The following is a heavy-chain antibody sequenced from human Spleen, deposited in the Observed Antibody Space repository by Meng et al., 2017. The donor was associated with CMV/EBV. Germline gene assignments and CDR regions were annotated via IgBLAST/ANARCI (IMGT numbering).Heavy chain of an antibody. D-gene: IGHD3-16*01. CDR1: GFTFDDYG. CDR3: ARGDLAQNYDFDY. Sequence: GESLKISCAASGFTFDDYGMSWVRQAPGKGLEWVSGINWSGGSKGYADSVKGRFTISRDNAKNSLYLQMNSLRAEDTALYYCARGDLAQNYDFDYWGQGTLVTVSS. J-gene: IGHJ4*02. CDR2: INWSGGSK. V-gene: IGHV3-20*04.